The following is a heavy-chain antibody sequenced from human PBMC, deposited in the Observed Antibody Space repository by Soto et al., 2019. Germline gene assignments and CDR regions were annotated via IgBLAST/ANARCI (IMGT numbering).Heavy chain of an antibody. CDR2: ISSSSSTI. CDR1: GFTFSSYS. J-gene: IGHJ4*02. V-gene: IGHV3-48*01. CDR3: ARVGAAAGKNYFDY. Sequence: GGSLRLSCAASGFTFSSYSMNWVRQAPGKGLEWVSYISSSSSTIYYADSVKGRFTISRDNAKNSLYLQMNSLRAEDTAVYYCARVGAAAGKNYFDYWGQGTLVTVSS. D-gene: IGHD6-13*01.